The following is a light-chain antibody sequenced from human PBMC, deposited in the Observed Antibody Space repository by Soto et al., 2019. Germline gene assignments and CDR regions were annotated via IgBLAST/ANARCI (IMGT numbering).Light chain of an antibody. CDR2: SNN. V-gene: IGLV1-44*01. J-gene: IGLJ2*01. Sequence: QSVLTQPPSASGTPGQRVSISCSGGSSNLGSNPVNWYLHLPGTAPKLLISSNNQRPSGVPDRFSGSKSGTSASLAISGLQPEDEADYFCSAWDDSIYGPVFGGGTKLAVL. CDR3: SAWDDSIYGPV. CDR1: SSNLGSNP.